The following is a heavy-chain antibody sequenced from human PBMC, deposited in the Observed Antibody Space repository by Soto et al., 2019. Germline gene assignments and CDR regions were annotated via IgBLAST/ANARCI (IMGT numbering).Heavy chain of an antibody. V-gene: IGHV1-69*01. D-gene: IGHD6-19*01. J-gene: IGHJ4*02. CDR3: AMIEYSSGSDY. CDR2: IIPIFGTT. CDR1: GVTFSSFP. Sequence: QAQLVQSGAEVKKPGSSVKVSCKASGVTFSSFPIAWVRQAPGQGLEWVGGIIPIFGTTKYAQNFRDRVTISADESTSTAYMELISLRFDDTAVYYCAMIEYSSGSDYWGQVTLVTVSS.